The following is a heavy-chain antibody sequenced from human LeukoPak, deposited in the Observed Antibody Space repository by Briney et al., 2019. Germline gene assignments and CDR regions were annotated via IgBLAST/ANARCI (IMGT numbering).Heavy chain of an antibody. Sequence: GSLRLSCAASGFTFSSYSMNWVRQAPGRGLEWIGSIYHSGSTYYNPSLKSRVTISVDTSKNRFSLKLSSVTAADTAVYYCARPDSGYDLSYGMDVWGQGTMVTVSS. D-gene: IGHD5-12*01. V-gene: IGHV4-38-2*01. J-gene: IGHJ6*02. CDR1: GFTFSSYS. CDR2: IYHSGST. CDR3: ARPDSGYDLSYGMDV.